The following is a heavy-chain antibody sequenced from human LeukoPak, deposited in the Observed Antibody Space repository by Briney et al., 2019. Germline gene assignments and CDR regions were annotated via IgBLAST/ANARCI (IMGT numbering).Heavy chain of an antibody. J-gene: IGHJ5*02. Sequence: SVKVSCKASGGTFSSYAISWVRQAPGQGLEWMGRIIPILGIANYAQKFQGRVTITADKSTSTAYMELSSLRSEDTAVYYCARDQVTMVRGVTYNWFDPWGQGTLVTVSS. D-gene: IGHD3-10*01. V-gene: IGHV1-69*04. CDR1: GGTFSSYA. CDR3: ARDQVTMVRGVTYNWFDP. CDR2: IIPILGIA.